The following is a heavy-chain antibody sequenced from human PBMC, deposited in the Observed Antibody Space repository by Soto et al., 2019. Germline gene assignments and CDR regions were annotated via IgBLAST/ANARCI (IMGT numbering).Heavy chain of an antibody. CDR1: GFTFSSHD. D-gene: IGHD3-16*01. V-gene: IGHV3-13*01. CDR2: IDSAGDA. CDR3: TRGGIGGFSGNWFDT. J-gene: IGHJ5*02. Sequence: EVQLVESGGGLVQPGGSLRLSCAASGFTFSSHDMHWVRQVTGKGVEWVSGIDSAGDAKYPASVKGRFTISRENAKNSLYLQKNSLRAEDTAMYYCTRGGIGGFSGNWFDTWGQGTLVTVSS.